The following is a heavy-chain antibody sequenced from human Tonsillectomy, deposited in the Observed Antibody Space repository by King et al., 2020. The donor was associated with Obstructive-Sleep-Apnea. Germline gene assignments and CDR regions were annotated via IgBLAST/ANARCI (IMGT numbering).Heavy chain of an antibody. J-gene: IGHJ4*02. D-gene: IGHD3-9*01. CDR3: ARARYIDY. V-gene: IGHV3-48*04. CDR1: GFTFSTYS. Sequence: VQLVESGGGLVQPGGSLRLSCAASGFTFSTYSMNWVRQAPGKGVEWGSYIYSTSSALFYADSVKGRFTISRDNSKNSLYLQMNSLRAEDTAVYYCARARYIDYWGQGALVTVSS. CDR2: IYSTSSAL.